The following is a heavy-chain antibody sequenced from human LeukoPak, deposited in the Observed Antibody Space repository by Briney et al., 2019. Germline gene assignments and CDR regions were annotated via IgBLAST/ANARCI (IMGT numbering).Heavy chain of an antibody. CDR2: INPSGGST. J-gene: IGHJ3*02. V-gene: IGHV1-46*01. Sequence: GASVKVSCKASGYTFTSYYMHWVRQAPGQGLEWIGIINPSGGSTSYAQKFQGRVSMTRDTSTSTVYMDLSSLRSEDTAVYYCARVYYDSSGYGEDAFDIWGQGTMVTVSS. CDR1: GYTFTSYY. CDR3: ARVYYDSSGYGEDAFDI. D-gene: IGHD3-22*01.